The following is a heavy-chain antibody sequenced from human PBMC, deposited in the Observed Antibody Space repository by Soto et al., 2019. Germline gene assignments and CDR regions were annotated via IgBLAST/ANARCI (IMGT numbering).Heavy chain of an antibody. V-gene: IGHV1-46*01. D-gene: IGHD2-8*01. CDR3: AREGLGDCTNGVCYTLGAFDI. Sequence: VKVSCKASGYTFTSYYMHWVRQAPGQGLEWMGIINPSGGSTSYAQKFKGRVTMTRDTSTSTVYMELSSLRSEDTALYYCAREGLGDCTNGVCYTLGAFDIWGQGTMVTVSS. CDR1: GYTFTSYY. CDR2: INPSGGST. J-gene: IGHJ3*02.